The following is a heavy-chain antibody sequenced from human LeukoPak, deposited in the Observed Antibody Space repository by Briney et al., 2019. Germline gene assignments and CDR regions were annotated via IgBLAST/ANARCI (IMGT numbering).Heavy chain of an antibody. D-gene: IGHD3-10*01. CDR3: ARARLLWFGEFLDY. CDR2: INHSGST. J-gene: IGHJ4*02. V-gene: IGHV4-34*01. Sequence: SETLSLTCAVYGGSFSGYYWSWIRQLPGKGLEWIGEINHSGSTNYNPSLKSRVTISVDTSKNQFSLKLSSVTAADTAVYYCARARLLWFGEFLDYWGQGTLVTVSS. CDR1: GGSFSGYY.